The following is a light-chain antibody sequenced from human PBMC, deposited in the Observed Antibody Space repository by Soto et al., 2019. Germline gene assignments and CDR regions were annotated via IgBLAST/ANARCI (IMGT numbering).Light chain of an antibody. CDR2: GAS. Sequence: IVMTQSPVTLSVSPGERATLSWRASQSVNTNVAWYRQDPGQAPRLVIYGASTKAAGTPGRFTGSGSGTDFTPTISSLQSEDFAIYYCQQYDTWPPVTFGQGTRLEIK. CDR1: QSVNTN. CDR3: QQYDTWPPVT. V-gene: IGKV3D-15*01. J-gene: IGKJ5*01.